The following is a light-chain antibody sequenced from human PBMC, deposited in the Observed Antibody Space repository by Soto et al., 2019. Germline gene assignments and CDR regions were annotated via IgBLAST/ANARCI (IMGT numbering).Light chain of an antibody. Sequence: DIQMTQSPSTLSASVGDRVTITCRASQSISGWLAWYQQKPGKAPKLLIYDASSLESGVPSRFSGSGSGTEFTLTISSLQPDDFATYYCQQYNSYCTFGQGTKGDIK. CDR1: QSISGW. CDR3: QQYNSYCT. V-gene: IGKV1-5*01. J-gene: IGKJ1*01. CDR2: DAS.